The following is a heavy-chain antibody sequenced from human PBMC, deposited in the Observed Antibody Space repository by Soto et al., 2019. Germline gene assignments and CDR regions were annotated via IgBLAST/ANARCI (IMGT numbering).Heavy chain of an antibody. V-gene: IGHV4-30-4*01. J-gene: IGHJ5*02. Sequence: TLSLSCTVSVGSISSGDYYWIWIRHPPGKGLEWIGYIYYSGSTYYNPSLKSRVTISVDTSKNQFSLKLSSVTAADTAVYYCARDSGIAARPRVSWFDPWGQGTLVTVSS. CDR2: IYYSGST. CDR3: ARDSGIAARPRVSWFDP. CDR1: VGSISSGDYY. D-gene: IGHD6-6*01.